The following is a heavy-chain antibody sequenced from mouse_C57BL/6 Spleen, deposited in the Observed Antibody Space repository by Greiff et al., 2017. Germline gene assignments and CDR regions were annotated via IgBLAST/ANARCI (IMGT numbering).Heavy chain of an antibody. D-gene: IGHD4-1*01. CDR2: IDPSDSET. V-gene: IGHV1-52*01. CDR3: ARGAYWDVPNYFDY. CDR1: GYTFTSYW. Sequence: VQLQQPGAELVRPGSSVKLSCKASGYTFTSYWMHWVKQRPIQGLEWIGNIDPSDSETHYNQKFKDKATLTVDKSSSPAYMQLSSLTSEDSAVYYCARGAYWDVPNYFDYWGQGTTLTVSS. J-gene: IGHJ2*01.